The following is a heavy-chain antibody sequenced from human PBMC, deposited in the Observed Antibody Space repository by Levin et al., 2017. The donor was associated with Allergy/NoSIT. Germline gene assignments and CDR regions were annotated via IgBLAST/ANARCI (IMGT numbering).Heavy chain of an antibody. CDR3: ARDGENTRTQWLVREVWDDY. D-gene: IGHD6-19*01. CDR2: ISYDGSNK. V-gene: IGHV3-30-3*01. J-gene: IGHJ4*02. CDR1: GFTFSSYA. Sequence: PGGSLRLSCAASGFTFSSYAMHWVRQAPGKGLEWVAVISYDGSNKYYADSVKGRFTISRDNSKNTLYLQMNSLRAEDTAVYYCARDGENTRTQWLVREVWDDYWGQGTLVTVSS.